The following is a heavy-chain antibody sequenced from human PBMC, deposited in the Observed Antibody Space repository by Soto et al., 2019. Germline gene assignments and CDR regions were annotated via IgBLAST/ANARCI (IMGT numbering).Heavy chain of an antibody. J-gene: IGHJ4*02. CDR2: ISGSGGST. D-gene: IGHD2-2*01. CDR1: GFTFSSYA. CDR3: ARDLGSRTKWHPAIFGS. Sequence: HPGGSLRLSCAASGFTFSSYAMSWVRQAPGKGLEWVSAISGSGGSTYYADSVKGRFTISRDNSKNTLYLQMNSLRAEDTAIYYCARDLGSRTKWHPAIFGSWGRGTLVTVSS. V-gene: IGHV3-23*01.